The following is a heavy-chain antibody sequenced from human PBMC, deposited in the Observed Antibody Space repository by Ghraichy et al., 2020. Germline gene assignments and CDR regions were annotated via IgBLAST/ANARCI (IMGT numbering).Heavy chain of an antibody. CDR2: IYYSGST. J-gene: IGHJ3*02. Sequence: SETLSLTFTVSGGSISSYYWSWIRQPPGKGLEWIGYIYYSGSTNYNPSLKSRVTISVDTSKNQFSLKLSSVTAADTAVYYCARVSPSSSWDIDAFDIWGQGTMVTVSS. D-gene: IGHD6-13*01. V-gene: IGHV4-59*01. CDR1: GGSISSYY. CDR3: ARVSPSSSWDIDAFDI.